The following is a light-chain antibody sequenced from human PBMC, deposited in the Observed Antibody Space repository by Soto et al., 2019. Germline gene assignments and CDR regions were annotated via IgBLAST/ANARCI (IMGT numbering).Light chain of an antibody. J-gene: IGKJ5*01. Sequence: EIVLTQSPGTLSLSPGERATLSCRANQSVSSNYLAWYQQKPGQAPRLLIYGASNRATGIPARFSGSGSGTDFTLSISSLEPEDFAVYYCQQYGSSLITFGQGTRLEIK. V-gene: IGKV3-20*01. CDR2: GAS. CDR3: QQYGSSLIT. CDR1: QSVSSNY.